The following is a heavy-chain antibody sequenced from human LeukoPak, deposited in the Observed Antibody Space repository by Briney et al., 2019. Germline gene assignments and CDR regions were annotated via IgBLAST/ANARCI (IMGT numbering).Heavy chain of an antibody. CDR1: GGSISSYY. D-gene: IGHD5-18*01. V-gene: IGHV4-59*01. Sequence: PSETLSLTCTVSGGSISSYYWSWIRQPPGKGLEWIGYIYYSGSTNYNPSLKSRVTISVDTSKNQFSLKLSSVTAADTAVYYCARVYSYGFALDYWGQGTLVTVSS. CDR3: ARVYSYGFALDY. J-gene: IGHJ4*02. CDR2: IYYSGST.